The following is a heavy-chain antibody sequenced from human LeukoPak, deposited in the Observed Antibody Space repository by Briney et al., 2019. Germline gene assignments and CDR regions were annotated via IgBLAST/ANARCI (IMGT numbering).Heavy chain of an antibody. D-gene: IGHD3-3*01. Sequence: ASVKVSCKASDYPFTEFGVSWVRQAPGQGLEWMGWISGYNSKTHYARKFQGRVTITADKSTSTAYMELSSLRSEDTAVYYCARAGQTGDFWSGYLDYWGQGTLVTVSS. V-gene: IGHV1-18*01. CDR2: ISGYNSKT. J-gene: IGHJ4*02. CDR1: DYPFTEFG. CDR3: ARAGQTGDFWSGYLDY.